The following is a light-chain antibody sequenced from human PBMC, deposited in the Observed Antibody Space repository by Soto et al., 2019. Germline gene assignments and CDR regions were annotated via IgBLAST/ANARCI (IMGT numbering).Light chain of an antibody. CDR3: QQYGSSPPIT. CDR2: GAS. Sequence: EIVLTQSPGTLSLSPGERATFSCRASQSVSSSYLAWYQQKPGQAPRLLIYGASSRATGIPDRFSGSGSGTDFTLTISRLEPEDFAVSYCQQYGSSPPITFGPGTQVDI. J-gene: IGKJ3*01. CDR1: QSVSSSY. V-gene: IGKV3-20*01.